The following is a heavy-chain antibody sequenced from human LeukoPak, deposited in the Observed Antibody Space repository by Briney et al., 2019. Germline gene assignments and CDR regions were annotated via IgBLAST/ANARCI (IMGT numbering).Heavy chain of an antibody. Sequence: SVKVSCKASGYTFTSYGISWVRQAPGQGLEWMGWISAYNGDTNYAQKLQCRVTMTTDTSTSTAYMELRSLRSDDTAVYYCARGLQENLAWLQAFSAFDIWGQGTMVTVSS. CDR2: ISAYNGDT. J-gene: IGHJ3*02. D-gene: IGHD6-19*01. V-gene: IGHV1-18*01. CDR3: ARGLQENLAWLQAFSAFDI. CDR1: GYTFTSYG.